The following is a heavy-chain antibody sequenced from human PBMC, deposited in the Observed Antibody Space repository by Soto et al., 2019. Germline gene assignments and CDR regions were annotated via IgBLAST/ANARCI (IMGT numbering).Heavy chain of an antibody. Sequence: SVKVSCKASGGTFSSYAISWVRQAPGQGLEWMGGIIAYIGTANYAQKLQGRVTMTTDASTSTAYMELRSLRSDDTAVYYCAIIAVAGTGYWGQGTLVTVSS. CDR1: GGTFSSYA. V-gene: IGHV1-69*05. CDR2: IIAYIGTA. D-gene: IGHD6-19*01. J-gene: IGHJ4*02. CDR3: AIIAVAGTGY.